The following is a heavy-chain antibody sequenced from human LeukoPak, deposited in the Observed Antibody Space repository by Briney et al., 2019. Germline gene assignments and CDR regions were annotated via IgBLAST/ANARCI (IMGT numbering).Heavy chain of an antibody. D-gene: IGHD3-10*01. V-gene: IGHV1-2*02. Sequence: ASVKVSCKASGYTFTGYYMHWVRQAPGQGLEGMGWINPNSGGTNYAQKFQGGVTMTRDTSISTAYMELSRLRSDDTAVYYCARRDYYGSGSYYSHNWFDPWGQGTLVTVSS. CDR1: GYTFTGYY. CDR2: INPNSGGT. J-gene: IGHJ5*02. CDR3: ARRDYYGSGSYYSHNWFDP.